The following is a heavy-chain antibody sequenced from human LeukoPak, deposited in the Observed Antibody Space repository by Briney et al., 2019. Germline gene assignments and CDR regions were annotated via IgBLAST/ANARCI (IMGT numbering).Heavy chain of an antibody. CDR1: GVTFSSYG. D-gene: IGHD6-13*01. Sequence: GGSLRLSCAASGVTFSSYGMSWVRQAPGKGLEWVSSISSTGGTTYYADSVKGRFTISRDNSKNTLYLQMNSLRAEDTAVYYCARNRIAAAGTFWYFDLWGRGTLVTVSS. CDR3: ARNRIAAAGTFWYFDL. CDR2: ISSTGGTT. V-gene: IGHV3-23*01. J-gene: IGHJ2*01.